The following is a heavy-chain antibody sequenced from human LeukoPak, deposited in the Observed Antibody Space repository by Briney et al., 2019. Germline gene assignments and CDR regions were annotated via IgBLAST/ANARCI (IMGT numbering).Heavy chain of an antibody. CDR2: IYYSGST. CDR1: GGSISSYY. V-gene: IGHV4-59*01. Sequence: SETLSLTCTVSGGSISSYYWSWIRQPPGKGLEWIGYIYYSGSTNYNPSLKSRVTISVDTSKNQFSLKLSSVTAADTAVCYCARDWHAYYYGSGSYVMDVWGKGTTVTVSS. CDR3: ARDWHAYYYGSGSYVMDV. D-gene: IGHD3-10*01. J-gene: IGHJ6*04.